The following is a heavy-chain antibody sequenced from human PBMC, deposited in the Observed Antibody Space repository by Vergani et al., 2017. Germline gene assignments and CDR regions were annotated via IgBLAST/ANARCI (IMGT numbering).Heavy chain of an antibody. CDR2: MDYSGST. CDR3: ASKRGACRAAYCHSYDF. Sequence: QVQLQESGPGLVKPSEILSLTCTVSGDSVISTDYHRGWIRQPPGTGLEWIGRMDYSGSTSYNPSLESRISISFETPKNQFSLRLTSVTAADTAVYYCASKRGACRAAYCHSYDFWGPGTLVGVSS. J-gene: IGHJ4*03. CDR1: GDSVISTDYH. V-gene: IGHV4-39*01. D-gene: IGHD2-15*01.